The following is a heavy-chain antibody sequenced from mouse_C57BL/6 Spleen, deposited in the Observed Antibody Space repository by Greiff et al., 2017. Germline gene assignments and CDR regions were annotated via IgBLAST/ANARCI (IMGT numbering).Heavy chain of an antibody. CDR3: ARITTVVAEGAVDYYAMDY. CDR2: INPNYGTT. J-gene: IGHJ4*01. D-gene: IGHD1-1*01. V-gene: IGHV1-39*01. Sequence: VQLQQSGPELVKPGASVKISCKASGYSFTDYNMNWVKQSNGKSLEWIGVINPNYGTTSYNQKFKGKATLTVDQSSSPAYMQLNSLNSEDSAVYYCARITTVVAEGAVDYYAMDYWGQGTSVTVSS. CDR1: GYSFTDYN.